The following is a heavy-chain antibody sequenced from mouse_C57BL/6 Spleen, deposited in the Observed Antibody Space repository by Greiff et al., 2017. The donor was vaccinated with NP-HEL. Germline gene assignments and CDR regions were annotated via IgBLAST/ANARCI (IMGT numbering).Heavy chain of an antibody. J-gene: IGHJ3*01. CDR1: GFTFSSYA. V-gene: IGHV5-4*01. Sequence: EVQVVESGGGLVKPGGSLKLSCAASGFTFSSYAMSWVRQTPEKRLEWVATISDGGSYTYYPDNVKGRFTISRDNAKNNLYLQMSHLKSEDTAMYYCARGVYSNYECAYWGQGTLVTVSA. CDR3: ARGVYSNYECAY. D-gene: IGHD2-5*01. CDR2: ISDGGSYT.